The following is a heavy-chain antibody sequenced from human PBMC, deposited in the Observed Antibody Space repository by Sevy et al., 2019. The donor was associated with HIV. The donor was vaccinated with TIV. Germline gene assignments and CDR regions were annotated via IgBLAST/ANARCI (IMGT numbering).Heavy chain of an antibody. J-gene: IGHJ4*02. CDR1: GLSFSNAW. CDR2: IRSETGGGTT. V-gene: IGHV3-15*01. CDR3: AIDHRRDGMIVVPFEM. Sequence: GGSLRLSCAASGLSFSNAWMAWVRQAPGKGLEWVGRIRSETGGGTTDFAAFAKGKFTISRDDPKNTLYLQMNSLKTEDTAVYYCAIDHRRDGMIVVPFEMWGLGTLVTVSS. D-gene: IGHD3-22*01.